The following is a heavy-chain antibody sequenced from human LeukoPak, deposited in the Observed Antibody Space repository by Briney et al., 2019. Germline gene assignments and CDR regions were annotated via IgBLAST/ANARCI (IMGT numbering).Heavy chain of an antibody. V-gene: IGHV3-23*01. CDR3: VREDTPATANY. J-gene: IGHJ4*02. Sequence: GGSLRLSCAASGFNFANHAMSWVRQTPGKGLEWVSAISGGGDITYYADSVTGRFTISRDNSKDTLFLQMHSLRPGDTAVYYRVREDTPATANYWGQGTLVTISS. CDR1: GFNFANHA. D-gene: IGHD2-21*02. CDR2: ISGGGDIT.